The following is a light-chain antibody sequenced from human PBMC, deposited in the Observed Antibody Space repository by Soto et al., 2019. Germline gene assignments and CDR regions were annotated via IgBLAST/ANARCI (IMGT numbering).Light chain of an antibody. J-gene: IGKJ4*01. V-gene: IGKV3-15*01. Sequence: EIVMTQSPATLSVSPGERATLSCRVSQSVSNNLAWYHQRPGQAPRLLIYGASTRATDIPARFGGSGSGTEFTLTISSLQSEDFAVYYCQQYNNWPLTFGGGTKVEIK. CDR3: QQYNNWPLT. CDR2: GAS. CDR1: QSVSNN.